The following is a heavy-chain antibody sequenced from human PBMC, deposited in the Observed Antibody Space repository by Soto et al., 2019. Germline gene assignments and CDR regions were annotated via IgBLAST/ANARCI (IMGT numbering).Heavy chain of an antibody. CDR3: ARDRLMATAGTARHYFGLDV. V-gene: IGHV4-31*03. D-gene: IGHD5-18*01. J-gene: IGHJ6*02. Sequence: SETLSLTCTVSGGSIRSGGYCWVGVRERPRRGLEWIGNIYYSGSTYYNPSLKSRLTISVDTSKNQFSLNLSSVTAADTAVYYCARDRLMATAGTARHYFGLDVWGQGTTVTVSS. CDR2: IYYSGST. CDR1: GGSIRSGGYC.